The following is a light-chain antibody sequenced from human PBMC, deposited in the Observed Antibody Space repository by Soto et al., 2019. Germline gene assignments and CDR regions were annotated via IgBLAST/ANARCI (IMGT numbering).Light chain of an antibody. CDR2: AVS. J-gene: IGLJ2*01. CDR1: SSDIGADNS. V-gene: IGLV2-14*03. CDR3: SSFTTSSHVV. Sequence: QSVLTQPASVSGSPGQSITISCTGTSSDIGADNSVSWYQQHPGKAPQLMIYAVSHRPSRVSSRFSGSKSGNTISLTISGIPAEDEADYYCSSFTTSSHVVFGGGTKVTVL.